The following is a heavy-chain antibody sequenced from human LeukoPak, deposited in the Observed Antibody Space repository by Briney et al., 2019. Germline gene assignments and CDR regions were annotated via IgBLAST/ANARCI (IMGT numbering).Heavy chain of an antibody. J-gene: IGHJ3*02. V-gene: IGHV3-7*01. CDR3: ARKGGIYCNDGCFHDAFDI. CDR2: INGDGSES. Sequence: GGSLRLSCVGSGFTFSDYWMSWVRQAPGKGLEWVANINGDGSESHSVDSVEGRFTISRDNAKNSLYLQMNSLRGEDTAVYYCARKGGIYCNDGCFHDAFDIWGQGTTVTVSS. CDR1: GFTFSDYW. D-gene: IGHD2/OR15-2a*01.